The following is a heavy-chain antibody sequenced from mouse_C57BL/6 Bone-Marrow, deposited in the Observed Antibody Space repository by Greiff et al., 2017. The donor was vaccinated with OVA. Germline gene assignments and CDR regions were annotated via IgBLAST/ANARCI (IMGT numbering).Heavy chain of an antibody. D-gene: IGHD2-4*01. CDR2: ISSGGDYI. CDR3: TIYDYDEGWYFDV. J-gene: IGHJ1*03. V-gene: IGHV5-9-1*02. Sequence: EVQLVESGEGLVKPGGSLKLSCAASGFTFSSYAMSWVHQTPEKRLEWVAYISSGGDYIYYADTVKGRFTISRDNARNTLYLQMSSLKSEDTAMYYCTIYDYDEGWYFDVWGTGTTVTVSS. CDR1: GFTFSSYA.